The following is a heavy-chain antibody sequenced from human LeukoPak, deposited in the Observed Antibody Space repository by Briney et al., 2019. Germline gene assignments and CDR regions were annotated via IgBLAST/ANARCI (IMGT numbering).Heavy chain of an antibody. D-gene: IGHD3-9*01. CDR2: ISGSSSYI. Sequence: GGSLRLSCAASGFTFISYSMNWVRQAPGKGLEWVSSISGSSSYIYYADSVKGRFTISRDNANNSLYLQMDSLRVEDTAVYYCAREVAGHDTAWLHAFDIWGQGAMVTVSS. CDR3: AREVAGHDTAWLHAFDI. V-gene: IGHV3-21*01. J-gene: IGHJ3*02. CDR1: GFTFISYS.